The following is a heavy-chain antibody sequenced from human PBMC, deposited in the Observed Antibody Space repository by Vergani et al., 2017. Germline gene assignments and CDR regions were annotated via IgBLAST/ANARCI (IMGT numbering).Heavy chain of an antibody. D-gene: IGHD2-2*01. CDR1: GGSISSSSYY. V-gene: IGHV4-39*01. CDR2: IYYSGST. Sequence: QLQLQESGPGLVKPSETLSLTCTVSGGSISSSSYYWGWIRQPPGKGLEWIGSIYYSGSTYYNPSLKSRVTISVDTSKNQFSLMLSSVTAADTAVYYCARLFSYGSSTSCQDYYYYYGMDVWGQGTTVTVSS. J-gene: IGHJ6*02. CDR3: ARLFSYGSSTSCQDYYYYYGMDV.